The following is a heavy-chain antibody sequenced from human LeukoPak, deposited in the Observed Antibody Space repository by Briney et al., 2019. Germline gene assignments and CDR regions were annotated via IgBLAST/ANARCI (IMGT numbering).Heavy chain of an antibody. J-gene: IGHJ6*03. CDR2: ISGSGGST. CDR1: GFTFSGYA. V-gene: IGHV3-23*01. CDR3: AVHYYSYYYMDV. Sequence: PGGSLRLSCAASGFTFSGYAMSWVRQAPGKGLEWVSAISGSGGSTYYADSVKGRFTISRDNSKNTLYLQMNSLRAEDTAVYYCAVHYYSYYYMDVWGKGTTVTVSS.